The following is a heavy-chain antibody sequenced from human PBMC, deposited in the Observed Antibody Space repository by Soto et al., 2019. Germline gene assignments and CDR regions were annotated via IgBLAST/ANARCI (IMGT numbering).Heavy chain of an antibody. CDR3: AKDDSGAADI. J-gene: IGHJ3*02. Sequence: QVQLQESGPGLVEPSETLSLTCTVSGGSISSYSWNWIRQPAGKGLEWIGRVDITGGTNYIPSLKSRVTMSVDTSKNQFSLNLRFVTAADTAVYFCAKDDSGAADIWGQGTMVTVS. D-gene: IGHD3-16*01. CDR1: GGSISSYS. V-gene: IGHV4-4*07. CDR2: VDITGGT.